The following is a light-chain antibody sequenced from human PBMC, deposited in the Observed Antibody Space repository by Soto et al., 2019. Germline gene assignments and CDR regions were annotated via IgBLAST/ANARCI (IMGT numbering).Light chain of an antibody. CDR1: SSDVGVYNY. V-gene: IGLV2-14*01. Sequence: QSVLTQPASVSGSPGQSITISCTGTSSDVGVYNYVSWYQHHPGKAPKLMIYEVNNRPSGVSNRFSGSKSGNTASLTISGLQAEDEADYYCSSYRSTSTLGVFGGGTKLTVL. CDR3: SSYRSTSTLGV. CDR2: EVN. J-gene: IGLJ3*02.